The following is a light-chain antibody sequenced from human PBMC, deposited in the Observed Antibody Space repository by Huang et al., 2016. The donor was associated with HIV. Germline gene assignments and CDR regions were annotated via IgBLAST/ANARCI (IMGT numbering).Light chain of an antibody. Sequence: DIVMTQSPESLAVSLGERATINCKSSQSVLYSSTNKNYLTLYQQKPGQPPKLLIYWASTRDSGVPDRFSGSGSGTDFTLTISSLQAEDVAVYYCQQFYTTPLTFGQGTKLEIK. J-gene: IGKJ2*01. CDR2: WAS. V-gene: IGKV4-1*01. CDR1: QSVLYSSTNKNY. CDR3: QQFYTTPLT.